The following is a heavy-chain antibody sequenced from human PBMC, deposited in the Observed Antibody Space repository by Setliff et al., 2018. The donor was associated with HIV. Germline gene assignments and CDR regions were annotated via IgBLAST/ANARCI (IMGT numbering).Heavy chain of an antibody. Sequence: GGSLRLSCAASGFSFSSYGMNWVRQAPGKGMEWVSAISGSGGTTNYADSVKGRFTISRDNSKNTLYLQMNSLRADDTAVYYCAKGSGKITIYYYYMDVWGKGTTVTVSS. CDR2: ISGSGGTT. V-gene: IGHV3-23*01. CDR3: AKGSGKITIYYYYMDV. CDR1: GFSFSSYG. J-gene: IGHJ6*03. D-gene: IGHD3-3*01.